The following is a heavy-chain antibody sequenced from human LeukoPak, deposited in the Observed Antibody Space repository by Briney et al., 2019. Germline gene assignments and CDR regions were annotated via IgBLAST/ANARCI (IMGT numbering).Heavy chain of an antibody. D-gene: IGHD3-22*01. CDR2: IYYSGGT. CDR1: GGSISSGGYY. Sequence: SETLSLTCTVSGGSISSGGYYWGWIRQHPGKGLEWIGYIYYSGGTYYNPSLKSRVTISVDTSKNQFSLKLSSVTAADTAVYYCATHYYDSSGYYYSEYFQHWGQGTLVTVSS. V-gene: IGHV4-31*03. J-gene: IGHJ1*01. CDR3: ATHYYDSSGYYYSEYFQH.